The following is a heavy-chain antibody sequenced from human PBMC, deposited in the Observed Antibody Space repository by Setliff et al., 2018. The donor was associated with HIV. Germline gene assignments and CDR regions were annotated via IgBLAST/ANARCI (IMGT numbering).Heavy chain of an antibody. CDR2: IYYSGST. CDR3: ATVRVDHNWFDP. V-gene: IGHV4-39*01. Sequence: KPSETLSLTCTVSGGSISSSSYYWGWIRQPPGKGLEWIGTIYYSGSTYYNPSLKSRVTISVDTSKNEFSLKLASVTAADTAVYYCATVRVDHNWFDPWGQGTLVTVSS. CDR1: GGSISSSSYY. J-gene: IGHJ5*02.